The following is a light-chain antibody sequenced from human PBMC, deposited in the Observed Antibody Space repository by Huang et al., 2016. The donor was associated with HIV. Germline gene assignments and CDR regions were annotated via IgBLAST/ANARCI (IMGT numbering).Light chain of an antibody. V-gene: IGKV1-39*01. CDR2: AAS. Sequence: DIQMTQSPSSLSASVGDRVTITCRASQSISSYLNWYQQKPGKAPKLLLYAASRLQSGVPSRFSGSGSGTDFTLTISSLQPEDFATYYCQQSYSTLRYTFGQGTKLEIK. CDR1: QSISSY. CDR3: QQSYSTLRYT. J-gene: IGKJ2*01.